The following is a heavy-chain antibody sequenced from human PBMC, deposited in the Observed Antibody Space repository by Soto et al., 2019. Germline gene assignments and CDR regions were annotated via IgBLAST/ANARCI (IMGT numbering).Heavy chain of an antibody. Sequence: PGASLRLSCGASGFSFSSYGMHWVRQAPGKGLEWVAVISYDGSNKYYADSVKGRFTISRDNSKNTLYLQMNSLRAEDTAVYYCAKDLYYFGSGSSRYPLPSDYWGQGT. CDR3: AKDLYYFGSGSSRYPLPSDY. D-gene: IGHD3-10*01. J-gene: IGHJ4*02. CDR1: GFSFSSYG. CDR2: ISYDGSNK. V-gene: IGHV3-30*18.